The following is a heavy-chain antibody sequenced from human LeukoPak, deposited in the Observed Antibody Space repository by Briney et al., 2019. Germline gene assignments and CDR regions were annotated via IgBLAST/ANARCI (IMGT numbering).Heavy chain of an antibody. CDR1: GGTFSSYA. Sequence: SVKVSCKASGGTFSSYAISWVRQAPGQGLEWMGGIIPIFGTANYAQKFQGRVTITADESTSTAYMELSSLRSEDTAVYYCASTGYPYYYDSSGYSFDYWGQGTRVTVSS. CDR2: IIPIFGTA. D-gene: IGHD3-22*01. V-gene: IGHV1-69*01. CDR3: ASTGYPYYYDSSGYSFDY. J-gene: IGHJ4*02.